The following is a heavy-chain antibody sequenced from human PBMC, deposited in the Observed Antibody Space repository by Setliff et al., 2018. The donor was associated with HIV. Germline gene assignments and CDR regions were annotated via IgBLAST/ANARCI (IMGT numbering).Heavy chain of an antibody. V-gene: IGHV4-31*03. CDR2: IYYTGTT. D-gene: IGHD1-26*01. CDR3: AKDGINSGAYPPYYFDY. J-gene: IGHJ4*02. Sequence: SETLSLTCSVSGVSMTSGGYYWSWLRQHPVKGLEWIGKIYYTGTTYYNPSLKSRLTISVDASQNQVSLKLTSVTVADTAVYYCAKDGINSGAYPPYYFDYWGQGTLVTVSS. CDR1: GVSMTSGGYY.